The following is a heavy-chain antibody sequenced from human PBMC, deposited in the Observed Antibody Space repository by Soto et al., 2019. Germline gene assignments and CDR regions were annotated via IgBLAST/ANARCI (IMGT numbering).Heavy chain of an antibody. CDR2: TSGSGENT. J-gene: IGHJ5*02. V-gene: IGHV3-23*01. D-gene: IGHD6-19*01. CDR3: AKDRSRYSSGWHNWFDP. CDR1: GFTFNNYG. Sequence: GGSLRLSCAASGFTFNNYGMSWVRQAPGKGLDWVASTSGSGENTFYADSVKGRFTISRDNSKNNLYLQMNSLSPEDTAVYYCAKDRSRYSSGWHNWFDPWGQGTLVTVSS.